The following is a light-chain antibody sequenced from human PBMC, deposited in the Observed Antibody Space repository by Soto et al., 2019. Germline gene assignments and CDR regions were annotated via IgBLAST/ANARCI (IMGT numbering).Light chain of an antibody. CDR3: SSYTSSSSLGV. CDR1: SSDVGGYNY. V-gene: IGLV2-14*01. J-gene: IGLJ3*02. CDR2: DVS. Sequence: QSALTQPASVSGSPGQSITISCTGTSSDVGGYNYVSWYQQHPGKAXKLMIYDVSDRPSGVXNRFSXSXXXXXXXXTXXGLQAEDEADYYCSSYTSSSSLGVFGGGTKLTVL.